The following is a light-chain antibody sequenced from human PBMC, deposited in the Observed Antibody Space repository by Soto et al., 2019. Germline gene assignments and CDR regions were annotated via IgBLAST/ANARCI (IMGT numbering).Light chain of an antibody. V-gene: IGKV3-15*01. Sequence: EVVMTQSPATLSVSPGERVTFSCRASQSVTTNLAWYQHKPGQSPRLLISDASTGASGIPPRFSGSGSGTEFTLTIDRLQSADFAVYYCQQYDRWPVTFGVGTKVDIK. CDR2: DAS. CDR3: QQYDRWPVT. CDR1: QSVTTN. J-gene: IGKJ4*01.